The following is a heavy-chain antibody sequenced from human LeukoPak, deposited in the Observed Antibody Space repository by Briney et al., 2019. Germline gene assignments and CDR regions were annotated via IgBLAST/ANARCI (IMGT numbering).Heavy chain of an antibody. J-gene: IGHJ5*02. CDR2: IILDGTTQ. D-gene: IGHD2-15*01. Sequence: GGSLRLSCAASGFTFSNYWMSWVRQAPGKGLEWVASIILDGTTQYYVDSMKGRFTISRDNAKNSLYLQVNSLRVEDTAVYYCADVDANAWGQGTLVTVSS. V-gene: IGHV3-7*01. CDR3: ADVDANA. CDR1: GFTFSNYW.